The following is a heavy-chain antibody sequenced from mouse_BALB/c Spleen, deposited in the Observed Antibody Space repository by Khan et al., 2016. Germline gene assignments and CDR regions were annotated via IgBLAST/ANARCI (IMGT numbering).Heavy chain of an antibody. Sequence: QVQLKQSGPGLVQPSQSLSITCTVSGFSLTSYGVHWVRQSPGKGLEWLGVIWSGGSTDYNAAFISRRSISKDNSKSQVFFKMNSLEANDTSIYYCARNWDYWGQGTTLPVSS. CDR3: ARNWDY. J-gene: IGHJ2*01. V-gene: IGHV2-2*02. CDR2: IWSGGST. CDR1: GFSLTSYG.